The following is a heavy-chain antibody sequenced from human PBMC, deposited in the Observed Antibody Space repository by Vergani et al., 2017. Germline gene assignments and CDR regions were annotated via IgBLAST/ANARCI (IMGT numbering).Heavy chain of an antibody. Sequence: QVQLQESGPGLVKPSGTLSLTCAVSGGSISSSNWWNWIRQPPGQGLEWIGYIYYSGSTNYNPSLESRVTISVDTAKNQFSLKLSSVTAADTAVYYCARDTLAGYYFDYWGQGTLVTVSS. CDR3: ARDTLAGYYFDY. CDR2: IYYSGST. D-gene: IGHD1-1*01. CDR1: GGSISSSNW. J-gene: IGHJ4*02. V-gene: IGHV4-4*02.